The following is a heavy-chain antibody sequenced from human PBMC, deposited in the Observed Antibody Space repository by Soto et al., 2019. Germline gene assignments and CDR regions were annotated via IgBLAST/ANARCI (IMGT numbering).Heavy chain of an antibody. V-gene: IGHV4-59*01. CDR1: GGSMSNNY. CDR3: ARGGWSNDY. Sequence: QVHLQESGPGLVKPSETLSLTCTVSGGSMSNNYWSWVRKPPGKGLEWMGYIYYDGSTNYNPSLKSRVTISVDTSKNQFSLRLRSVTTADTAVYFCARGGWSNDYWGQGTLVTVSS. J-gene: IGHJ4*02. D-gene: IGHD6-19*01. CDR2: IYYDGST.